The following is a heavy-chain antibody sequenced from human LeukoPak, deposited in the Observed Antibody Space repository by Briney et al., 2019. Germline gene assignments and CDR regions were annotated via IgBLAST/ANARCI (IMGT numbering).Heavy chain of an antibody. D-gene: IGHD2/OR15-2a*01. V-gene: IGHV4-4*09. CDR3: VTHSPVYHY. CDR2: IYTSGTT. CDR1: GGSINIAY. J-gene: IGHJ4*02. Sequence: SETLSLTCSVSGGSINIAYWTWVRQSPGKGLEWIGYIYTSGTTNYNPSLKSRVTMSLDTSKEQFSMSLSAVTAADTAVYYCVTHSPVYHYWGQGALVTVSS.